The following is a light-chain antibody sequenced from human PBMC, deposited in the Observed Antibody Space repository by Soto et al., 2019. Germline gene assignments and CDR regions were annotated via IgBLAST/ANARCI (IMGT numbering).Light chain of an antibody. CDR1: RSVDRY. CDR2: RAS. CDR3: QQYNFYSWT. Sequence: DIQMTQSPSTLSAFVGDRVTITCRASRSVDRYLAWYQQKPGKVPKLLIYRASTLESGVPSRFSGSGSGTEFTLTISSLQPDDFATYYCQQYNFYSWTFGQGTKVEVK. J-gene: IGKJ1*01. V-gene: IGKV1-5*03.